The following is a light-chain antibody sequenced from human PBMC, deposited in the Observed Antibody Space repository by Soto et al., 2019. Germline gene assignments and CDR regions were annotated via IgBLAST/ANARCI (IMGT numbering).Light chain of an antibody. V-gene: IGLV2-14*01. CDR2: DVS. J-gene: IGLJ2*01. Sequence: QSVLTQPASVSGSPGQSINISSTGTSSDVGGYNYVSWYQQHPGKAPKLMIYDVSNRPSGVSNRFSGSKSGNTASLTISGLQAEDEADYYCSSYTGSSTYVVFGGGTQLTVL. CDR1: SSDVGGYNY. CDR3: SSYTGSSTYVV.